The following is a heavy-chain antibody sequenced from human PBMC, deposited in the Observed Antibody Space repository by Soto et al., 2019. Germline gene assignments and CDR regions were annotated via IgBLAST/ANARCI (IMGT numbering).Heavy chain of an antibody. D-gene: IGHD3-22*01. CDR3: ARGYGYYYDSSGFSGHFDY. CDR1: GYTFTSYG. V-gene: IGHV1-18*01. Sequence: QVQLVQSGAEVKKPGASVKVSCKASGYTFTSYGISWVRQAPGQGLEWMGWISAYNGNTNYAQKLQGRVTMTTDTSTSTAYMELRSPRSDDTAVYYCARGYGYYYDSSGFSGHFDYWGQGTLVTVSS. J-gene: IGHJ4*02. CDR2: ISAYNGNT.